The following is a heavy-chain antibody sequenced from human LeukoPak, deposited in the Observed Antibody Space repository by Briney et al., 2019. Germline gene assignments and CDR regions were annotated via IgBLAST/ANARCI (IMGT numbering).Heavy chain of an antibody. V-gene: IGHV3-48*03. CDR2: ISSSGSTI. CDR3: ARVGWLQLQDY. CDR1: GFTFSSYE. D-gene: IGHD5-24*01. Sequence: GGSLRLSCAASGFTFSSYEMNWVRQAPGKGLEWVSYISSSGSTIYYADSVKGRFTISRDNAKNSLYLQMNSLRAEDTAVYYCARVGWLQLQDYWGQGTLVTVSS. J-gene: IGHJ4*02.